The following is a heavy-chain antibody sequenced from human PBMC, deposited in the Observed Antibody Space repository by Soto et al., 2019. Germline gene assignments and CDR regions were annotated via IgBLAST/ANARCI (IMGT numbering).Heavy chain of an antibody. J-gene: IGHJ3*02. Sequence: SQTLSLTCAISGDSVSSNSAAWNWIRQSPSRGLEWLGRTYYRSKWYNDYAVSVKSRITINPDTSKNQFSLKLSSVTAADTAVYYCARSGYDYVWGSYRYGPYAFDIWGQGTMVTVSS. D-gene: IGHD3-16*02. CDR2: TYYRSKWYN. V-gene: IGHV6-1*01. CDR1: GDSVSSNSAA. CDR3: ARSGYDYVWGSYRYGPYAFDI.